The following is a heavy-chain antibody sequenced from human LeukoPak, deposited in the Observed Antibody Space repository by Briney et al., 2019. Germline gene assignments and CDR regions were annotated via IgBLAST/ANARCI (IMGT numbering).Heavy chain of an antibody. V-gene: IGHV1-2*02. CDR2: YSPDSGDT. CDR1: GYTFTGYH. Sequence: PGASVKVSCKASGYTFTGYHMHWVRQAPGQGLEWMGWYSPDSGDTGFAQSFVDRVTMTRDTSISTAYMELSGLKSDDTAMYYCTRNEGGAFDIWGQGTMVTVSS. D-gene: IGHD1-1*01. CDR3: TRNEGGAFDI. J-gene: IGHJ3*02.